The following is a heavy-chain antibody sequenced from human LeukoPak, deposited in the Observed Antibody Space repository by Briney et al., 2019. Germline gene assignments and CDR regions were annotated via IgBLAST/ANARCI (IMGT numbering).Heavy chain of an antibody. CDR2: MNPNSGNT. D-gene: IGHD3-9*01. CDR3: ARVRLRYFDWLLVSGSDYYYGMDV. CDR1: GYTFTSYD. Sequence: GASVKVSCKASGYTFTSYDINWVRQATGQGLEWMGWMNPNSGNTGYAQKFQGRVTMTRNTSISTAYMELSSLRSEDTAVYYCARVRLRYFDWLLVSGSDYYYGMDVWGQGTTVTVSS. J-gene: IGHJ6*02. V-gene: IGHV1-8*01.